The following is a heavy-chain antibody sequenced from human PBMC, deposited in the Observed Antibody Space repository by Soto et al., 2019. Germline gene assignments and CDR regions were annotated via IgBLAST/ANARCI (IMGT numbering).Heavy chain of an antibody. CDR3: AHRLPGPSGYDV. CDR1: GFSLTSGVVG. CDR2: IYWNDEQ. J-gene: IGHJ6*02. Sequence: QITLKESGPTLVKPTQTLTLTCTFSGFSLTSGVVGVGWIRQPPGEALEWLALIYWNDEQYYNPSLRNRLTITRDASKNQVDLTTTNMDPVDTATYYCAHRLPGPSGYDVWGQGTTVTVSS. V-gene: IGHV2-5*01. D-gene: IGHD6-13*01.